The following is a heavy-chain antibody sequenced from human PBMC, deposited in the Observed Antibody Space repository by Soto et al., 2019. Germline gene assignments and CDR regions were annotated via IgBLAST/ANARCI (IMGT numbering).Heavy chain of an antibody. Sequence: GGSLRLSCAASGFTFSSYWMSWVRQAPGKGLEWVANIKQDGSEKYYVDSVKGRFTISGDNAKNSLYLQMNSLRAEDTAVYYCAREWGRFTIPEPNYFDYWGQGTLVTVSS. J-gene: IGHJ4*02. D-gene: IGHD3-9*01. CDR1: GFTFSSYW. V-gene: IGHV3-7*05. CDR2: IKQDGSEK. CDR3: AREWGRFTIPEPNYFDY.